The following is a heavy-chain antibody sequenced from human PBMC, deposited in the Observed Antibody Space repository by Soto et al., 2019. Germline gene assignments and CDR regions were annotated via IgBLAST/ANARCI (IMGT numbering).Heavy chain of an antibody. CDR2: IYIAGNT. Sequence: EVQLVESGGGLIQPGESLRLSCAASGFTVSSNYMSWVRQATGKGLEWVSVIYIAGNTYYADSVKGRFTISRDNSKNTVFLQMNSLRADDTAVYYCARDEGRNAFDIWGQGTMVTVSS. CDR1: GFTVSSNY. CDR3: ARDEGRNAFDI. J-gene: IGHJ3*02. V-gene: IGHV3-53*01.